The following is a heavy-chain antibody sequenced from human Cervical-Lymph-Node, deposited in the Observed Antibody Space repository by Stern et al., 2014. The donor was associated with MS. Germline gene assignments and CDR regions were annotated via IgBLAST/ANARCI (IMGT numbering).Heavy chain of an antibody. CDR2: ITPILGIT. J-gene: IGHJ4*02. V-gene: IGHV1-69*02. Sequence: QVQLVQSGAEVREPGSSVTVSCRASGGTFSSYTITWVRQAPGQGLEWVGRITPILGITNYAQNCQGRVTITADKSSGTAYLDLNSLRSEDTAVYFCARNRGSYRHAEFDFWGQGTLVSVSS. CDR1: GGTFSSYT. D-gene: IGHD1-26*01. CDR3: ARNRGSYRHAEFDF.